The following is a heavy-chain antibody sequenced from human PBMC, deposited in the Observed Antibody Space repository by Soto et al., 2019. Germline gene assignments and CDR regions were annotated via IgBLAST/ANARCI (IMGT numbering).Heavy chain of an antibody. CDR3: ARANRRLVVAESFDS. D-gene: IGHD2-15*01. V-gene: IGHV3-30*09. CDR2: ISYDGSNK. J-gene: IGHJ4*02. Sequence: QVQLVESGGGVVQPGRSLRLSCVASGLTSSNYAMHWVRQAPGKGLEWVAAISYDGSNKYYADSVKGRFAVSRDNSENTLYLQMNSLRAEDTAVYYCARANRRLVVAESFDSWGQGTLVTVSS. CDR1: GLTSSNYA.